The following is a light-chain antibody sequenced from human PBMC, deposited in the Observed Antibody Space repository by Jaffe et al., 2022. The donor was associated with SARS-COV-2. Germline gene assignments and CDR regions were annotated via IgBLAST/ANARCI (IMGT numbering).Light chain of an antibody. CDR3: QQPLT. Sequence: DIQLTQSPSFLSASVGDRVTITCRASQGISSYLAWYQQKPGKAPKLLIYAASTLQSGVPSRFSGSGSGTEFTLTISSLQPEDFATYYCQQPLTFGQGTKVEIK. CDR1: QGISSY. V-gene: IGKV1-9*01. CDR2: AAS. J-gene: IGKJ1*01.